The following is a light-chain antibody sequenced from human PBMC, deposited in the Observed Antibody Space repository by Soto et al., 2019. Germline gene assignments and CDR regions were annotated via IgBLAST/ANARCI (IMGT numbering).Light chain of an antibody. CDR2: SAS. CDR1: QGIGSW. CDR3: QQASSFPLT. V-gene: IGKV1-12*01. J-gene: IGKJ4*01. Sequence: IQMTQSPSSVSASVGDRVTITCRASQGIGSWLAWYHQIKGQAPKLLIYSASSLQSGTPSRFAGRGSGAAFTLTITNLQPEDVAVYHCQQASSFPLTFGGGTKVDIK.